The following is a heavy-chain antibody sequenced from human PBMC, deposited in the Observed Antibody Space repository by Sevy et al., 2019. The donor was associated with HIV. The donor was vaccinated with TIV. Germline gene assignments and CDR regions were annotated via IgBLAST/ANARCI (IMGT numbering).Heavy chain of an antibody. D-gene: IGHD6-19*01. Sequence: SETLSLTCTVSGDAISSYYWSWIRQPPGKGLEWIGSLYDSGTTNYSPSLKSGITISVDTSKNHFSLHLSSVTAADTAVYYCARHLLEVADTYGMDVWGQGTAVTVSS. J-gene: IGHJ6*02. V-gene: IGHV4-59*08. CDR1: GDAISSYY. CDR2: LYDSGTT. CDR3: ARHLLEVADTYGMDV.